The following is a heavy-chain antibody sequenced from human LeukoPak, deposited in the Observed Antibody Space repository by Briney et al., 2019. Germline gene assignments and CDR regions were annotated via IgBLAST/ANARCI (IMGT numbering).Heavy chain of an antibody. Sequence: GGSLRLSCAASGFTFSSYWMTWVRQAPGKGLEWVGNIKQDGSEKYCTDSVNGRFTTSRDTAKSSQFLQMNSLRVEATAVYYSGRDGGSWYGEHFDYWGQGTLVTVSS. CDR2: IKQDGSEK. J-gene: IGHJ4*02. D-gene: IGHD6-13*01. CDR1: GFTFSSYW. CDR3: GRDGGSWYGEHFDY. V-gene: IGHV3-7*04.